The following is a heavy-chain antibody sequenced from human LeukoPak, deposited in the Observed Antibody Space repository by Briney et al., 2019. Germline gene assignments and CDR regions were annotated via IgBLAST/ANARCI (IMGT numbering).Heavy chain of an antibody. CDR2: ISSSSSYI. D-gene: IGHD3-10*01. V-gene: IGHV3-21*01. J-gene: IGHJ5*02. CDR3: ARDEGGDSMVRGVPSWFDP. Sequence: GGSLRLSCAASGFTFSSYNMNWVRQAPGKGLEWVSSISSSSSYIYYADSVKGRFTISRDNAKNSLYLQMNSLRAEDTAVYYCARDEGGDSMVRGVPSWFDPWGQGTLVTVSS. CDR1: GFTFSSYN.